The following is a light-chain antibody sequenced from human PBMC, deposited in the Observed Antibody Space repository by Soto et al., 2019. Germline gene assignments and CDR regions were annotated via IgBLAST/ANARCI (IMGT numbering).Light chain of an antibody. CDR3: QQSFSVRLWT. Sequence: DLPMTQSPSTLSASVGDIVTITCRASQSISSYLNWYQQKPGKAPMLLIYGATNLQSGVPSRFSGSGARTDFTLTISSLQPDDFSAYFCQQSFSVRLWTFGQGTKVDIK. V-gene: IGKV1-39*01. CDR1: QSISSY. CDR2: GAT. J-gene: IGKJ1*01.